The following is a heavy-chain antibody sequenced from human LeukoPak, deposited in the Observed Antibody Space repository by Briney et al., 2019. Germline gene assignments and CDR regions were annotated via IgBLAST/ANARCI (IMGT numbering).Heavy chain of an antibody. J-gene: IGHJ4*02. Sequence: GGTLRLSCAASGFTFSNHGMNWVRQAPGKGLEWVSGISPSGDITYYADSVKGRFTISRDNSKSTLYLEVISLTAEDTAVYYCAKDDAWLRFGEWSQGTLVTVSS. CDR1: GFTFSNHG. CDR3: AKDDAWLRFGE. CDR2: ISPSGDIT. V-gene: IGHV3-23*01. D-gene: IGHD3-10*01.